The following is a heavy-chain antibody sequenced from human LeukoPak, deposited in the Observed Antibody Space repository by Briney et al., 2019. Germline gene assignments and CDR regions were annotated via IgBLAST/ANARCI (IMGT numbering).Heavy chain of an antibody. CDR3: AYNRGNY. CDR2: IYYSGST. D-gene: IGHD1-14*01. Sequence: SETLSLTCTVSGGSLSSHYWSWVRPPPGKGLEWIGYIYYSGSTYYNPSLKSRVTISVDTSKNQFSLKLSSVTAADTAVYYCAYNRGNYWGQGTLVTVSS. J-gene: IGHJ4*02. CDR1: GGSLSSHY. V-gene: IGHV4-59*11.